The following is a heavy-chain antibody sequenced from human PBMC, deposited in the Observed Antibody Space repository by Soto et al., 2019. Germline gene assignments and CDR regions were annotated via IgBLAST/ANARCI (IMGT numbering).Heavy chain of an antibody. J-gene: IGHJ6*02. Sequence: PGGSLRLSCAVSGGTFNRHASNWVRQAPGKGLEWVAVISFDGKNKYYGDSVEGRFTVSRENFNNTVYLQMNSLRGEDTAVYFCARDRWEQAPPRYYYGMDVWGQGTTVTVSS. D-gene: IGHD1-26*01. CDR2: ISFDGKNK. CDR1: GGTFNRHA. CDR3: ARDRWEQAPPRYYYGMDV. V-gene: IGHV3-30*04.